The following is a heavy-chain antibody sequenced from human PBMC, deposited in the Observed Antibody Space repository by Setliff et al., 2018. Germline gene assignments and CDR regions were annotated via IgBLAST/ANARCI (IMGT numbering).Heavy chain of an antibody. CDR2: MDPNSGNT. V-gene: IGHV1-8*03. J-gene: IGHJ2*01. D-gene: IGHD3-22*01. CDR3: ARGRASGGYFEVWYSDL. Sequence: ASVKVSCKASGYTFMSYDINWVRQATGQGLEWVGWMDPNSGNTAYGRKFQDRVTITRNTSISTAYMELSSLRSEVTAVYYCARGRASGGYFEVWYSDLWGRGTLVTVSS. CDR1: GYTFMSYD.